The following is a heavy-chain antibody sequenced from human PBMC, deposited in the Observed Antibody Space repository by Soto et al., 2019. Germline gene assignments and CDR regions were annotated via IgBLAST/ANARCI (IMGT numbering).Heavy chain of an antibody. CDR1: GDSVSSNTAS. D-gene: IGHD5-12*01. CDR3: AKGDNLGPKTGYAFDP. Sequence: SQTLSLTCAISGDSVSSNTASWNWIRQSPSRGLGWLGRTYFRSKWYNDYAVSVKSRIIINPDTSNNQFSLQLNSVTPEDTAVFFCAKGDNLGPKTGYAFDPWGQGIMVTVSS. V-gene: IGHV6-1*01. CDR2: TYFRSKWYN. J-gene: IGHJ5*02.